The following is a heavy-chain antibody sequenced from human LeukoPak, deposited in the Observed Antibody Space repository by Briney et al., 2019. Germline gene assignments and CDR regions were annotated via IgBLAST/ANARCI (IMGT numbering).Heavy chain of an antibody. J-gene: IGHJ4*02. CDR3: ARDPLLWFGESTTYFDY. V-gene: IGHV3-7*01. Sequence: GGSLRLSCAASGFTFSRYSMNWVRQAPGKGLEWVANIKQDGSEKYYVDSVKGRFTISRDNAKNSLYLQMNSLRAEDTAVYYCARDPLLWFGESTTYFDYWGQGTLVTVSS. CDR2: IKQDGSEK. D-gene: IGHD3-10*01. CDR1: GFTFSRYS.